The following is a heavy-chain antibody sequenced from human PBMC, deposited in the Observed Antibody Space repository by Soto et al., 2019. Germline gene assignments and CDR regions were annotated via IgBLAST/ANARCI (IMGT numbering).Heavy chain of an antibody. CDR3: ARAGGLGAVAVDY. Sequence: QLQLQESGSGLVKPSQTLSLTCAVSGGSISSGGSSWSWIRQPPGKGLAWIGYIYHSGSTYYNPSLQSRVTISVDRSKTQFSLKLSSVTAADTAVYYCARAGGLGAVAVDYWGQGTLVTVSS. CDR2: IYHSGST. J-gene: IGHJ4*02. CDR1: GGSISSGGSS. V-gene: IGHV4-30-2*01. D-gene: IGHD6-19*01.